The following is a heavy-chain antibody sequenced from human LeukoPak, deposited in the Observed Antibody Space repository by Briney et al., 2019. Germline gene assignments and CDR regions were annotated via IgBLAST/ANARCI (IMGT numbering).Heavy chain of an antibody. CDR1: GFTFRSHA. CDR2: IRGDGATM. D-gene: IGHD3-16*01. J-gene: IGHJ4*02. CDR3: ARDQFRDYFRGADY. Sequence: GGSLRLSSAASGFTFRSHAMSWVRRAPGRGLEWVSAIRGDGATMFYADSVKGRITVSRDNSKNTLYLQFNSLRVDDTAVYYCARDQFRDYFRGADYWGQGTLVTVSS. V-gene: IGHV3-23*01.